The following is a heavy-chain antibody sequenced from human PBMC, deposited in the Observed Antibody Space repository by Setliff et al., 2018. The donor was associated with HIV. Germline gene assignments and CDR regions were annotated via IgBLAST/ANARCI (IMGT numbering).Heavy chain of an antibody. CDR3: ARLWDTELGDY. D-gene: IGHD5-18*01. CDR1: GGSINSGSYY. V-gene: IGHV4-61*02. J-gene: IGHJ4*02. CDR2: IYTTGST. Sequence: SETLSLTCTVSGGSINSGSYYWSWIRQPAGKGLEWIGRIYTTGSTNYNPSLKSRVSISLDTSKNHFSLRLSSVTAADTAVYFCARLWDTELGDYWGQGTLVTVSS.